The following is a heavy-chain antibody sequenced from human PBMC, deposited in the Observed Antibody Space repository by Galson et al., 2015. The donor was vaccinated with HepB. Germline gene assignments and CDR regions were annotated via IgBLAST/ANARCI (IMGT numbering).Heavy chain of an antibody. Sequence: SVKVSCKASGYNFINYGITWVRQAPGQGLEWMGWISAYNGDTQFARRLRGRLIMTTDTSTNTAYMELRSLRSDDTVAYYCARDFATVTGYFDVWGQGTLVTVSS. CDR2: ISAYNGDT. CDR1: GYNFINYG. D-gene: IGHD6-19*01. CDR3: ARDFATVTGYFDV. J-gene: IGHJ4*02. V-gene: IGHV1-18*01.